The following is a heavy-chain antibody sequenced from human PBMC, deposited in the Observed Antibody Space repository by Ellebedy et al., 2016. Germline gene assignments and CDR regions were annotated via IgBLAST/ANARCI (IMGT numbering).Heavy chain of an antibody. J-gene: IGHJ4*02. Sequence: SETLSLXCTVSGGSVSSGRFYWSWIRQPPGKGLEWIGFVYHSGTSYYNPSLRSRVSISLDTSKNQFSLTLHSVTAADTAVYYCGRCPHFNWFYHFDYWGLGTPVIVSS. CDR1: GGSVSSGRFY. D-gene: IGHD3-9*01. V-gene: IGHV4-61*01. CDR2: VYHSGTS. CDR3: GRCPHFNWFYHFDY.